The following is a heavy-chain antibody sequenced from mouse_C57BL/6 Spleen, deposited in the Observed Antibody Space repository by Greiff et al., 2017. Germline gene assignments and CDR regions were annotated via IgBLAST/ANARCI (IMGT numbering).Heavy chain of an antibody. CDR2: IYPGSGST. D-gene: IGHD2-4*01. CDR1: GYTFTSYW. J-gene: IGHJ2*01. CDR3: ARGPYYDDGFDY. V-gene: IGHV1-55*01. Sequence: QVQLQQPGAELVKPGASVKMSCKASGYTFTSYWITWVKQRPGQGLEWIGDIYPGSGSTKYNEKFKSKATLTVYTSSSTAYMQLSSLTSEDSAVYYCARGPYYDDGFDYWGQGTTLTVSS.